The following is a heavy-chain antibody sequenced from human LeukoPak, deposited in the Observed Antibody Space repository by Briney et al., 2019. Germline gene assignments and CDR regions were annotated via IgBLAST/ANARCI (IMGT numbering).Heavy chain of an antibody. CDR2: INWNGGST. CDR3: ARIGYCTNGVCYSYYYYMDV. V-gene: IGHV3-20*04. CDR1: GFTFSDYC. J-gene: IGHJ6*03. D-gene: IGHD2-8*01. Sequence: GGSLRLSCAASGFTFSDYCMSWVRQAPGKGLEWVSGINWNGGSTGYADSVKGRFTISSDNAKNSLYLQMNSLRAEDTALYYCARIGYCTNGVCYSYYYYMDVWGKGTTVTVCS.